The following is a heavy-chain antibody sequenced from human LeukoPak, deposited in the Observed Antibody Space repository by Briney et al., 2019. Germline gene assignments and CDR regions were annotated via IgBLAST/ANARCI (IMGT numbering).Heavy chain of an antibody. CDR1: GFTFSSYA. Sequence: GGSLRLSCAASGFTFSSYAMYWVRQAPGKGLEWVSVVRGSGGTTYYADSVKGRFTISRDNSKNTLYLQMNSLRAEDTAVYYCARDARDGYGGNPFDYWGQGTLVTVSS. CDR2: VRGSGGTT. D-gene: IGHD4-23*01. CDR3: ARDARDGYGGNPFDY. J-gene: IGHJ4*02. V-gene: IGHV3-23*01.